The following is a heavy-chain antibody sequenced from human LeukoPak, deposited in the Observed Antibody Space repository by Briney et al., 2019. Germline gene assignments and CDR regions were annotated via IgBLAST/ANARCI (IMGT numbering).Heavy chain of an antibody. Sequence: GGSLRLSCAASGFTFSSYNMNWVRQAPGKGLEWVSYISSSGSIIYYADSVKGRFTISRDNAKNSLYLQMNSLRAEDTAVYYCARSRDGYNGYYSYYYMDVWGKGTTVTVSS. V-gene: IGHV3-48*04. D-gene: IGHD5-24*01. J-gene: IGHJ6*03. CDR2: ISSSGSII. CDR3: ARSRDGYNGYYSYYYMDV. CDR1: GFTFSSYN.